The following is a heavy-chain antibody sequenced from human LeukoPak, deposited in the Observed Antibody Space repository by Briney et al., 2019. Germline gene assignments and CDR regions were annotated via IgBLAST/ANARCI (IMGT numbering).Heavy chain of an antibody. J-gene: IGHJ4*02. CDR3: ARVRHGPDY. CDR1: GGSLSSIMDY. Sequence: SEVLSDTSTVSGGSLSSIMDYWGGIHQPPRKGLEWIGSIYYSGSTYYNPSLKSRVTISVDTSKNQFSLKLSSVTAADTAVYYCARVRHGPDYWGQGTLVTVSS. CDR2: IYYSGST. V-gene: IGHV4-39*01.